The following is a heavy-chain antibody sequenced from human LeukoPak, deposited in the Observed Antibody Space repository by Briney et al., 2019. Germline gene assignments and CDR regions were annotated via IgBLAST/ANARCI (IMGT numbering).Heavy chain of an antibody. V-gene: IGHV4-61*02. J-gene: IGHJ6*03. CDR3: VRGIYCSSTSCQVSGYMDV. Sequence: SQTLSLTCTVSGGSISSGSYYWSWIRQPAGKGLEWIGRIYASGSTNYNPSLRSRVTISVDTSKNQFSLKLSSVTAADTAVYYCVRGIYCSSTSCQVSGYMDVWGKGTTVTVSS. CDR2: IYASGST. CDR1: GGSISSGSYY. D-gene: IGHD2-2*01.